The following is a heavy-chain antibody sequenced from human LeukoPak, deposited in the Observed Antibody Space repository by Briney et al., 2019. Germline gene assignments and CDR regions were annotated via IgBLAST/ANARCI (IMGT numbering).Heavy chain of an antibody. V-gene: IGHV3-30*01. J-gene: IGHJ4*02. CDR3: ARDSTYYYDSGSSGPHYFDN. CDR1: GFPFSNYS. D-gene: IGHD3-10*01. CDR2: IFSGGTYE. Sequence: GSLRLSFAASGFPFSNYSMHWGRPAPGKGLGWGSTIFSGGTYEYYADSVKGRFTISRDNSKNTLYLQLNSLRAEDTAVYYCARDSTYYYDSGSSGPHYFDNWGQGTLVTVSS.